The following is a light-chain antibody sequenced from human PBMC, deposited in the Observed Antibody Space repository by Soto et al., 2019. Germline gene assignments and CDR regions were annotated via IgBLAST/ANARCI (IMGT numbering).Light chain of an antibody. CDR1: SSNIGNNY. CDR3: GTWDSSLSAVV. CDR2: DNN. J-gene: IGLJ2*01. V-gene: IGLV1-51*01. Sequence: QSVLTQPPSVSAAPGQKVTISRSGSSSNIGNNYVSWYQQLPGTAPKLLIYDNNKRPSEIPDRFSGAKSGTSATLGITGLQTGDEADYYCGTWDSSLSAVVFGGGTKLTVL.